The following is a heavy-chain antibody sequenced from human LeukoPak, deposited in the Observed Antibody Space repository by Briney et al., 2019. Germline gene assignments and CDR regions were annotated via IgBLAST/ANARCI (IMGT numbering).Heavy chain of an antibody. Sequence: GGSLRLSCAASAFTFTNYAISWVRQAPGKGLEWVSHISASDDSTYYADSAKGRFTISRDNSKNTVYLQMNSVRAADTAKYYCAKGHINTGAYLYMDVWGKGTTVSVSS. J-gene: IGHJ6*03. V-gene: IGHV3-23*01. CDR2: ISASDDST. CDR3: AKGHINTGAYLYMDV. CDR1: AFTFTNYA. D-gene: IGHD2-21*01.